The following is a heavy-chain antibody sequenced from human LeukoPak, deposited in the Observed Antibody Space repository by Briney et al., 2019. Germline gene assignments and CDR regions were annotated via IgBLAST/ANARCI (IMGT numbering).Heavy chain of an antibody. D-gene: IGHD4-17*01. CDR2: INHSGST. V-gene: IGHV4-34*01. J-gene: IGHJ5*02. CDR3: ARGQEYGAGWFDP. CDR1: GGSFSGYY. Sequence: SETLSLTCAVYGGSFSGYYWSWIRQPPGKGLEWIGEINHSGSTNYNPSLKSRVTISVDTSKNQFSLKLSSVTAADTAVYYCARGQEYGAGWFDPWAREPWSPSPQ.